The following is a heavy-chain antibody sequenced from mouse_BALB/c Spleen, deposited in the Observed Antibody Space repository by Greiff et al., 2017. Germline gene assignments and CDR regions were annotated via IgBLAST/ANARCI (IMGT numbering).Heavy chain of an antibody. CDR3: ARDIEMRGSDYAMDY. Sequence: EVQLVESGGGLVQPGGSLRFSCATSGFTFTDYYMSWVRQPPGKALEWLGFIRNKANGYTTEYSATVKGRFTISRANSKSIIYLQMNTLRAADSATYYYARDIEMRGSDYAMDYWGQGTSVTVSA. V-gene: IGHV7-3*02. J-gene: IGHJ4*01. CDR2: IRNKANGYTT. CDR1: GFTFTDYY.